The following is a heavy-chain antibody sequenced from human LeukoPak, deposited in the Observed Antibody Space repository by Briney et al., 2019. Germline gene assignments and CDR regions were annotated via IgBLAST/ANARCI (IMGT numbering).Heavy chain of an antibody. J-gene: IGHJ4*02. Sequence: SETLSLTCTVSGSSISSSSYYWGWIRQPPGKGLEWIGSIYYSGSTYYNPSLKSRVTISVDTSKNQFSLKLSSVTAADTAVYYCARREWLLSTDFDYWGQGTLVTVSS. CDR2: IYYSGST. V-gene: IGHV4-39*01. D-gene: IGHD3-3*01. CDR3: ARREWLLSTDFDY. CDR1: GSSISSSSYY.